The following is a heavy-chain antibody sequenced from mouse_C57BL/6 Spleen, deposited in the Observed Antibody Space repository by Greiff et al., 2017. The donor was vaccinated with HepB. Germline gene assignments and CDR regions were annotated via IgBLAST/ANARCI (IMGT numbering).Heavy chain of an antibody. CDR2: IDPSDSET. Sequence: QVQLQQSGAELVRPGSSVKLSCKASGYTFTSYCIHWVKQRPIQGLEWIGNIDPSDSETHYNQKFKDKATLTVDKSSSTAYMQLSSLTSEDSAVYYCAREGKYYGRGGFAYWGQGTLVTVSA. D-gene: IGHD1-1*01. V-gene: IGHV1-52*01. CDR1: GYTFTSYC. J-gene: IGHJ3*01. CDR3: AREGKYYGRGGFAY.